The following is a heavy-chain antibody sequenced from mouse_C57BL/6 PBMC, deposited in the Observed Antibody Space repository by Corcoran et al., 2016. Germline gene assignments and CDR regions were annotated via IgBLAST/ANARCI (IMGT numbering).Heavy chain of an antibody. J-gene: IGHJ4*01. CDR2: INPYNGGT. CDR1: GYTFTDYY. V-gene: IGHV1-19*01. Sequence: EVQLQQSGPVLVKPGASVKMSCKASGYTFTDYYMNWVKQSHGKSLEWIGVINPYNGGTSYNQQFKGKATLTVDKSSSTAYMELNSLTSEDSAVYYCASPGGPDGDYAMDYWGQGTSVTVSS. CDR3: ASPGGPDGDYAMDY.